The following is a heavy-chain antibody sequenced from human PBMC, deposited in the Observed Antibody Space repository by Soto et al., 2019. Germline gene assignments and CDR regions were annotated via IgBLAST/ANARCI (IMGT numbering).Heavy chain of an antibody. V-gene: IGHV3-23*01. CDR3: AKDRFYYDRSDAFDI. Sequence: EVQLLESGGGLVQPGGSLRLSCTASGLTFSIYAISWVRQAPGKGLEWVSTISGSGSDSREYYADSVKGRFTISRDNSKNTLHLQMNSLRAADTAVYYCAKDRFYYDRSDAFDIWGQGTKVTVSS. CDR1: GLTFSIYA. CDR2: ISGSGSDSRE. D-gene: IGHD3-16*01. J-gene: IGHJ3*02.